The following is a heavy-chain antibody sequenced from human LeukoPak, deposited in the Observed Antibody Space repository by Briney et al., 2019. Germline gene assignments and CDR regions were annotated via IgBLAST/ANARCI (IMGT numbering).Heavy chain of an antibody. CDR1: GFTFSSYA. V-gene: IGHV3-30-3*01. CDR2: ISYDGSNK. D-gene: IGHD4-23*01. J-gene: IGHJ6*02. Sequence: TEGSLRLSCAASGFTFSSYAMHWVRQAPGKGLEWVAVISYDGSNKYYADSVKGRFTISRDNSKNTLYLQMNSLRAEDTAVYYCARGPVSATVVTPDYYYYGMDVWGQGTTVTVSS. CDR3: ARGPVSATVVTPDYYYYGMDV.